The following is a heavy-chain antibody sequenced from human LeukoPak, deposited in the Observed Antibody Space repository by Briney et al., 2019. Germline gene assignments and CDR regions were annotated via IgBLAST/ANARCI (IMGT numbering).Heavy chain of an antibody. J-gene: IGHJ4*02. CDR1: GGSISSSNW. Sequence: SETLSHTCAVSGGSISSSNWWSWVRQPPGKGLEWIGHIYYGGSTHYNPSLKSRVTISVDTSKNQFSLKLSSVTAADTAVYYCARDNYYGSGNFDYWGQGTLVTVSS. CDR3: ARDNYYGSGNFDY. V-gene: IGHV4-4*02. D-gene: IGHD3-10*01. CDR2: IYYGGST.